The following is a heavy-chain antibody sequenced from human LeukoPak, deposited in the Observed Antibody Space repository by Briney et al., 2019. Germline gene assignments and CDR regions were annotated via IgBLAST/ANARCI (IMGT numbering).Heavy chain of an antibody. D-gene: IGHD4-11*01. J-gene: IGHJ4*02. Sequence: GGSLRLSCAVSGFTLSEHAMSWVRQAPGEGLEWVSAISGSGGSTYYADSVKGRFTISRDNSKNTLYLQMNSLRAEDTAVYYCAKPHPTYSNYGYWGQGTLVTVSS. CDR3: AKPHPTYSNYGY. V-gene: IGHV3-23*01. CDR1: GFTLSEHA. CDR2: ISGSGGST.